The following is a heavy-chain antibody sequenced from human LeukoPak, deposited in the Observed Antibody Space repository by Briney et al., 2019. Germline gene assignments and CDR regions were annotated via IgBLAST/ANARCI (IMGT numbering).Heavy chain of an antibody. D-gene: IGHD1-1*01. J-gene: IGHJ4*02. V-gene: IGHV1-18*01. Sequence: GASVKVSCKASGYTFTSYGISWVRQAPGQGLEWMGWISAYNGNTNYAQKLQGRVTMTRDTSTSTVYMELSSLRSEDTAVYYCARGPRYNWPLDYWGQGTLVTVSS. CDR3: ARGPRYNWPLDY. CDR2: ISAYNGNT. CDR1: GYTFTSYG.